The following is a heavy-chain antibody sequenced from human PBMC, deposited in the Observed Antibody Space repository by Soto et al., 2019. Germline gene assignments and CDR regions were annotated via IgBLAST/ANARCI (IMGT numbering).Heavy chain of an antibody. CDR3: ARAGAIYSSSWYVVFDY. Sequence: PSQTLSLTCAISGDSVSSNSAAWNWIRQSPSRGLEWLGRTYYRSKWYNDYAVSVKSRITINPDTSKNQFSLQLNSGTPEDTAVYYCARAGAIYSSSWYVVFDYWGQRTLVPVSS. J-gene: IGHJ4*02. CDR2: TYYRSKWYN. V-gene: IGHV6-1*01. D-gene: IGHD6-13*01. CDR1: GDSVSSNSAA.